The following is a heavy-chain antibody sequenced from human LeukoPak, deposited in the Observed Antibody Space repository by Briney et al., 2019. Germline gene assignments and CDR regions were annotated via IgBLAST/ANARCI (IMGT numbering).Heavy chain of an antibody. V-gene: IGHV3-66*01. J-gene: IGHJ4*02. CDR1: GFTVSSSY. CDR3: ARDCCGGDASIFDY. Sequence: GGSLRLSCAASGFTVSSSYMSWVRQAPGKGLEWVSVIYSTGSGGSTYYADSVKGRFTISRDNSKNTLYLQMNSLRAEDTAVYYCARDCCGGDASIFDYWGQGTLVTVSS. CDR2: IYSTGSGGST. D-gene: IGHD2-21*02.